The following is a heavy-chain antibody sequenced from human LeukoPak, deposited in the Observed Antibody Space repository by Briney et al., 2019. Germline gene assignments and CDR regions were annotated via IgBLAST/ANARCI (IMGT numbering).Heavy chain of an antibody. CDR1: GFIFDDYG. CDR3: ARDREPDAFDI. J-gene: IGHJ3*02. Sequence: PGGSLRLSCAASGFIFDDYGMTWVRQAPGKGLEWVSYISSSGSTIYYADSVKGRFTVSRDSAKNSLYLQMDSLKVEDTAVYYCARDREPDAFDIWGQGTMVTVSS. CDR2: ISSSGSTI. D-gene: IGHD1-26*01. V-gene: IGHV3-48*04.